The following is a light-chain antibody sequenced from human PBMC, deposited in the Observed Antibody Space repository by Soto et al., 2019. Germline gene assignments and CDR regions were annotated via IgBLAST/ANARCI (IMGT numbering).Light chain of an antibody. CDR1: QSVSSSY. CDR3: QQYGSSPTYT. J-gene: IGKJ2*01. V-gene: IGKV3-20*01. CDR2: GAS. Sequence: EIVLTQSPGTLSLSPGERATLSCRASQSVSSSYLAWYQQKPGQAPRLLIYGASSRATGIPDRFSGSWSGTDFTLTISRLEPEDCAVYYCQQYGSSPTYTFGQGTKLEIK.